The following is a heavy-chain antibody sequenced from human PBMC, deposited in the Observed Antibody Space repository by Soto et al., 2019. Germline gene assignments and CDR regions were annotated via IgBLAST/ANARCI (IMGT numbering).Heavy chain of an antibody. Sequence: LRLSCAASGFTVSSTYMSWVRQAPGKGLEWVSIIFSSGESFYADPVKGRFTISRDSSDNTVYLQMNSLKAEDTAVYYCARGGIGMVRTFDHWGQGTLVTVSS. CDR2: IFSSGES. CDR1: GFTVSSTY. CDR3: ARGGIGMVRTFDH. V-gene: IGHV3-53*01. J-gene: IGHJ4*02. D-gene: IGHD3-10*01.